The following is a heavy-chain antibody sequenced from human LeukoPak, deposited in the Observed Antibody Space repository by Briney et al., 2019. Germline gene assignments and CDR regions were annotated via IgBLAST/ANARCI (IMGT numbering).Heavy chain of an antibody. J-gene: IGHJ5*02. CDR2: INHSGST. Sequence: SETLSLTCAVYGGSFSGYYWSWIRQPPGKGLEWIGEINHSGSTNYNPSLKSRVTISVDTSKNQFSLKLSSVTAADTAVYYCARRQLFGNWFDPWGQGTLVTVSP. V-gene: IGHV4-34*01. D-gene: IGHD3-10*01. CDR1: GGSFSGYY. CDR3: ARRQLFGNWFDP.